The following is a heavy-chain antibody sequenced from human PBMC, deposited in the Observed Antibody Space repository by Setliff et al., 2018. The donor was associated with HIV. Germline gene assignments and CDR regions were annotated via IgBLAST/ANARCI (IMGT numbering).Heavy chain of an antibody. D-gene: IGHD6-19*01. J-gene: IGHJ3*02. Sequence: SETLSLTCTVSGGSMKPYYWSWIRQPPGKGPEWIGFIYFNGVTDYNPSLKSRLIMSLDMSRNQVSLKMTSVTAADTAVYYCARHYPRSDDAFDIWGQRTMVTVSS. CDR3: ARHYPRSDDAFDI. CDR1: GGSMKPYY. CDR2: IYFNGVT. V-gene: IGHV4-59*08.